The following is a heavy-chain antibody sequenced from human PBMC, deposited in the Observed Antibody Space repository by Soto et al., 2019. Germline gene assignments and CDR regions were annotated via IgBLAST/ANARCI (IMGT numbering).Heavy chain of an antibody. Sequence: SETLSLTCTVSGGSISSSSYYWGWIRQPPGKGLEWIGSIYYSGSTYYNPSLKSRVTISVDTSKNQFSLKLSSVTAADTAVYYCARTVVPAAMVGYYYYYYMDVWGKGTRSPLL. CDR3: ARTVVPAAMVGYYYYYYMDV. V-gene: IGHV4-39*01. CDR1: GGSISSSSYY. CDR2: IYYSGST. J-gene: IGHJ6*03. D-gene: IGHD2-2*01.